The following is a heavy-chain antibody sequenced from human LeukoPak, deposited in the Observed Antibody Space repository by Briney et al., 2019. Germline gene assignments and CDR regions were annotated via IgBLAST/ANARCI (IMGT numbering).Heavy chain of an antibody. D-gene: IGHD5-12*01. CDR1: GGSLSGYY. J-gene: IGHJ4*02. CDR3: ARGRHYGYVRVNYFDY. Sequence: PSETLSLTCAVYGGSLSGYYWSWIRQPPGKGLEWIGEINHSGSTNYNPSLKSRVTISVDTSKSQFSLKLSSVTAADTAVYYCARGRHYGYVRVNYFDYWGQGTLVTVSS. CDR2: INHSGST. V-gene: IGHV4-34*01.